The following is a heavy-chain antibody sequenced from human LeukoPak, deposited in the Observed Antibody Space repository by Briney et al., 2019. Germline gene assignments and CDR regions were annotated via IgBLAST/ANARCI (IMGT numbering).Heavy chain of an antibody. CDR1: GGTFSSYA. D-gene: IGHD3-10*01. V-gene: IGHV1-69*13. CDR2: IIPIFGTA. J-gene: IGHJ5*02. CDR3: ARDMGFGEFRSNGFDP. Sequence: GASVKVSCKASGGTFSSYAISWVRQAPGQGLEWMGGIIPIFGTANYAQKFQGRVTITADESTSTAYMELSSLRSEDTAVYYCARDMGFGEFRSNGFDPWGQGTLVTVSS.